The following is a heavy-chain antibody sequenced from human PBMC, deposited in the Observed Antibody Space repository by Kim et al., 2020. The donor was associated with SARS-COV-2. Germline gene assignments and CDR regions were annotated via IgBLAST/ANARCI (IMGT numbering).Heavy chain of an antibody. CDR2: IYSGGST. J-gene: IGHJ5*02. CDR3: ARENLGTDTAMDWA. CDR1: GFTVSSNY. V-gene: IGHV3-53*01. Sequence: GGSLRLSCAASGFTVSSNYMSWVRQAPGKGLEWVSVIYSGGSTYYADSVKGRFTISRDNSKNTLYLQMNSLRAEDTAVYYCARENLGTDTAMDWAWGQGTLVTVSS. D-gene: IGHD5-18*01.